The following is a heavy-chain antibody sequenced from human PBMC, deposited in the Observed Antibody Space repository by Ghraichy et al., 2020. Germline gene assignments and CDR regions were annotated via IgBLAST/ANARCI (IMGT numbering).Heavy chain of an antibody. V-gene: IGHV6-1*01. CDR3: AREWFGELSSQLARPFDI. CDR2: TYYRSKWYN. Sequence: SQTLSLTCAISGDSVSSNSAAWNWIRQSPSRGLEWLGRTYYRSKWYNDYAVSVKSRITINPDTSKNQFSLQLNSVTPEDTAVYYWAREWFGELSSQLARPFDIWGQGTMVTVSS. D-gene: IGHD3-10*01. CDR1: GDSVSSNSAA. J-gene: IGHJ3*02.